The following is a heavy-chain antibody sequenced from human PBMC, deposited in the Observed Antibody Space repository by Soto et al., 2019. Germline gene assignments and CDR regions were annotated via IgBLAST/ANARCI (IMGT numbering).Heavy chain of an antibody. CDR2: TYYRSKWYN. D-gene: IGHD3-3*01. Sequence: PSQTLSLTCAISGDSVSSNSAAWNWIRQSPSRGLEWLGRTYYRSKWYNDYAVSVKSRITINPDTSKNQFSLQLNSVTPEDTAVYYCARDSVTIFGVVIHYYYGMDVWGQGTTVTV. CDR1: GDSVSSNSAA. CDR3: ARDSVTIFGVVIHYYYGMDV. V-gene: IGHV6-1*01. J-gene: IGHJ6*02.